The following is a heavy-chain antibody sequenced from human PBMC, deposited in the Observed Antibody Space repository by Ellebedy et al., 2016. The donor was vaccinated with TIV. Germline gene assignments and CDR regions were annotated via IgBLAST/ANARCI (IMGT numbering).Heavy chain of an antibody. CDR3: ARGVVVVAATLDGQFDY. CDR2: IIPIFGTA. V-gene: IGHV1-69*13. J-gene: IGHJ4*02. Sequence: SVKVSXXASGGTFSSYAISWVRQAPGQGLEWMGGIIPIFGTANYAQKFQGRVTITADESTSTAYMELSSLRSEDTAVYYCARGVVVVAATLDGQFDYWGQGTLVTVSS. D-gene: IGHD2-15*01. CDR1: GGTFSSYA.